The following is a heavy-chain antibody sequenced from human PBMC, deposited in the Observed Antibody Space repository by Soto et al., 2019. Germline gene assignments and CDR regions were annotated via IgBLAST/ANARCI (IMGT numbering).Heavy chain of an antibody. D-gene: IGHD3-9*01. J-gene: IGHJ3*01. CDR2: ISAYNGNT. Sequence: ASVKFSCKASGYTFTSYGISWVRQAPGQGLEWMGWISAYNGNTNYAQKLQGRVTITTDTSTSTAYMELRSLRSDDTAVDYCARSMGLRYFAWFHDAFDLWGQGTLLTVSS. V-gene: IGHV1-18*01. CDR1: GYTFTSYG. CDR3: ARSMGLRYFAWFHDAFDL.